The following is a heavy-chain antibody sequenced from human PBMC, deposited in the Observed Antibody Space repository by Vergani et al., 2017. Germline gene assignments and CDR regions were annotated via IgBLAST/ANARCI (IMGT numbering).Heavy chain of an antibody. CDR3: AKDSGVRGFDY. CDR2: ISYDGSNK. D-gene: IGHD3-10*01. Sequence: QVQLVESGGGVVQPGRSLRLSCAASGFTFSSYGRHWVRQAPGKGLEWVAVISYDGSNKYYADSVKGRFTISRDNSKNTLYLQMNSLRAEDTAVYYCAKDSGVRGFDYWGQGTLVTVSS. J-gene: IGHJ4*02. CDR1: GFTFSSYG. V-gene: IGHV3-30*18.